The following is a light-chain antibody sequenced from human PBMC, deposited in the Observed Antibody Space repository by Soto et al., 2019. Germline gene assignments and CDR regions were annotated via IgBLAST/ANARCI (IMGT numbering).Light chain of an antibody. CDR3: RSYTSDSTWV. J-gene: IGLJ3*02. CDR1: SSDVGGYNY. Sequence: QSALTQPASVSGSPGQSITISCTGTSSDVGGYNYVSWYQQHPGKAPKLMIYEVSNRPSGVSNRFSGSKSGNTASLTISGLQAEDEADYYCRSYTSDSTWVFGGGTKVTVL. V-gene: IGLV2-14*01. CDR2: EVS.